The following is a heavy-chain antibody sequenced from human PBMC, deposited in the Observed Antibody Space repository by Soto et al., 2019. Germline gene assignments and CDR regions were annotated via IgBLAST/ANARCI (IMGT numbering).Heavy chain of an antibody. Sequence: QVQLQQSGPGLLKPSQTLSLTCAISGDSVSSNSAAWNWIRQSPSRGLEWLGRTYYRSKRSKWSYDYAESLKSRISINADTSRNPFSLQLNSVTPEDTALYYCATWRFDLWGRGTLVTVSS. CDR2: TYYRSKRSKWSY. CDR3: ATWRFDL. V-gene: IGHV6-1*01. J-gene: IGHJ2*01. CDR1: GDSVSSNSAA.